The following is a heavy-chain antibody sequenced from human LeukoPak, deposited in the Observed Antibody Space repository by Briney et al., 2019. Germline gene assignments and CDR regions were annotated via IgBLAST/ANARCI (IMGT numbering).Heavy chain of an antibody. D-gene: IGHD4-17*01. CDR2: INPNSGGT. V-gene: IGHV1-2*06. CDR1: GDTFTGYY. J-gene: IGHJ6*03. CDR3: ARDPFPTVTVYYYYYMDV. Sequence: GASVKVSCKASGDTFTGYYMHWVRQAPGQGLEWMGRINPNSGGTNYAQKFQGRVTMTRDTSISTAYMELSRLRSDDTAVYYCARDPFPTVTVYYYYYMDVWGKGTTVTISS.